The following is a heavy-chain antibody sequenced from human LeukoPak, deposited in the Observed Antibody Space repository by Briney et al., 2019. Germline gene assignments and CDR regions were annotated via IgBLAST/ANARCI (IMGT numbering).Heavy chain of an antibody. Sequence: GGSLRLSCAASGFTFSGYAMNWVHQAPGKGLEWVAVIRYDGSNKYYADSVKGRFTISRDNSKNTLYLQMNSLRAEDTAVYYCARDFTGGSRLFDYWGQGTLVTVSS. CDR1: GFTFSGYA. CDR2: IRYDGSNK. V-gene: IGHV3-33*08. D-gene: IGHD2-8*02. J-gene: IGHJ4*02. CDR3: ARDFTGGSRLFDY.